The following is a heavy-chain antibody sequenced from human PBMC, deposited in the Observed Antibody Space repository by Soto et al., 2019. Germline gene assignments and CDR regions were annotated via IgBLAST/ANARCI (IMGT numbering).Heavy chain of an antibody. J-gene: IGHJ4*02. CDR2: IYYSGST. CDR1: GGSISSGGYY. D-gene: IGHD4-4*01. V-gene: IGHV4-31*03. Sequence: QVQLQESGPGLVKPSQTLSLTCTVSGGSISSGGYYWSWIRQHPGKGREWIGYIYYSGSTYYNPSLKSRVTIAVDTSKNQFALKLSSGTVADTAVYYCARKLTVTTGFDYWGQGTLVTVSS. CDR3: ARKLTVTTGFDY.